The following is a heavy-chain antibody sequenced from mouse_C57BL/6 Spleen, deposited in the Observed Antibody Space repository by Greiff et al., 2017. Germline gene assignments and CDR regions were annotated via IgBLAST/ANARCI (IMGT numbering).Heavy chain of an antibody. CDR2: IHPNSGST. Sequence: QVQLQQPGAELVKPGASVKLSCKASGYTFTSYWMHWVKQRPGQGLEWIGMIHPNSGSTNYNEKFKSKATLTVDKSSSTAYMQLSSLTSEDSAVYDCAREDSSGQVYFDYWGQGTTLTVSS. CDR3: AREDSSGQVYFDY. CDR1: GYTFTSYW. D-gene: IGHD3-2*02. V-gene: IGHV1-64*01. J-gene: IGHJ2*01.